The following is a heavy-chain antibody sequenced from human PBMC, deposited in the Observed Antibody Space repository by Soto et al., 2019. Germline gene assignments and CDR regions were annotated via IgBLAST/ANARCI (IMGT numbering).Heavy chain of an antibody. CDR3: AGAIAVAGWGGYYGMDV. Sequence: QVQLVQSGAEVKKPGSSVKVSCKASGGTFSSYAISWVRQAPGQGLEWMGGIIPIFGTANYAQKFQGRVTITADKSTSTAYMELSSLRSEDTAVYYCAGAIAVAGWGGYYGMDVWGQGTTVTVSS. J-gene: IGHJ6*02. V-gene: IGHV1-69*06. CDR1: GGTFSSYA. CDR2: IIPIFGTA. D-gene: IGHD6-19*01.